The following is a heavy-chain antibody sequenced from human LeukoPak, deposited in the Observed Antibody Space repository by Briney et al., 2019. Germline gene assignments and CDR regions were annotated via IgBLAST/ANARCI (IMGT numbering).Heavy chain of an antibody. Sequence: SETLSLTCAVSGGSISSSNWWSGVLQPPGKRLGLIGESYDSGSTNYNPSLKSRVTISVDKSKNQFSLKLSSVTAADTAVYYCARGGTYCSGGSCYPLDAFDIWGQGTMVTVSS. CDR1: GGSISSSNW. J-gene: IGHJ3*02. CDR3: ARGGTYCSGGSCYPLDAFDI. V-gene: IGHV4-4*02. D-gene: IGHD2-15*01. CDR2: SYDSGST.